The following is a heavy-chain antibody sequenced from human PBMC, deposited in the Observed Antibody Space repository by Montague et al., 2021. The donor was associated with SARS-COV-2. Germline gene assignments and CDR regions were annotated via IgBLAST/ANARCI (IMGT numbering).Heavy chain of an antibody. CDR2: IWYDGSNK. CDR1: GFTFSSYG. D-gene: IGHD4-17*01. V-gene: IGHV3-33*01. J-gene: IGHJ4*02. Sequence: SLRLSCAASGFTFSSYGVHWARQAPGKGLEWVAVIWYDGSNKYYADSVKGRFTISRDNSKNTPYLQMNSLRAEDTAVYYCARDAKDYGEGFDYWGQGTLVTVSS. CDR3: ARDAKDYGEGFDY.